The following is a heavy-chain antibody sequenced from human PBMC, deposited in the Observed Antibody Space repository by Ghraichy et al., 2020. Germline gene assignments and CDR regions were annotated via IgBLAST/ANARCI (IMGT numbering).Heavy chain of an antibody. CDR2: IYHSGST. J-gene: IGHJ4*02. V-gene: IGHV4-4*02. CDR3: ARGRPHWNDPSFDY. CDR1: GGSISSTNW. Sequence: SETLSLTCAVSGGSISSTNWWSWVRQPPGKGLEWIGEIYHSGSTNYNASLKSRVTISVDKSKNQFSLKLSSVTAADTAVYYCARGRPHWNDPSFDYWGQGTLVTVSS. D-gene: IGHD1-1*01.